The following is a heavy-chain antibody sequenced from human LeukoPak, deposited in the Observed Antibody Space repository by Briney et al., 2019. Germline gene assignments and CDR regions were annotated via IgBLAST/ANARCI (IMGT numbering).Heavy chain of an antibody. CDR1: GFTVSSNY. Sequence: GGSLRLSCAASGFTVSSNYMSWVRQAPGKGLEWVGRIKSKTDDGTTDYAAPVKGRFTISRDDSKNTLYLQMNSLKTEDIAVYYCTTYGSGTIWGQGTLVTVSS. J-gene: IGHJ4*02. D-gene: IGHD3-10*01. CDR2: IKSKTDDGTT. V-gene: IGHV3-15*01. CDR3: TTYGSGTI.